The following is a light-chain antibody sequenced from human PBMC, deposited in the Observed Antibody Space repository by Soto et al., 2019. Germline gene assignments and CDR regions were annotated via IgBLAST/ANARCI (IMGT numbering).Light chain of an antibody. J-gene: IGKJ2*01. V-gene: IGKV3-20*01. CDR3: QQYGRSPLLYT. CDR1: QSVTSNF. CDR2: GAS. Sequence: ENVLTQSPGTLSLSPGERATLSCRASQSVTSNFLAWYQQKPGQAPRPLIYGASTRAAGVPDRFSGSGSGTDFTLNITRLEPEDFAVYYCQQYGRSPLLYTFGQGTKLGVK.